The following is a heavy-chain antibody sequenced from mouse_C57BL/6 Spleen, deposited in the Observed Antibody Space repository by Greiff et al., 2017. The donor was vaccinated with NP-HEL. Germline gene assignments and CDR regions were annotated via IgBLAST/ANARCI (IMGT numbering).Heavy chain of an antibody. CDR2: IDPSDSET. CDR1: GYTFTSYW. D-gene: IGHD2-4*01. CDR3: ARRAYDYDGDYFDY. J-gene: IGHJ2*01. V-gene: IGHV1-52*01. Sequence: QVQLQQPGAELVRPGSSVKLSCKASGYTFTSYWMHWVKQRPIQGLEWIGNIDPSDSETHYNQKFKDKATLTVDKSSSTAYMQLSSLTSEDSAVYYCARRAYDYDGDYFDYWGQGTTLTVSS.